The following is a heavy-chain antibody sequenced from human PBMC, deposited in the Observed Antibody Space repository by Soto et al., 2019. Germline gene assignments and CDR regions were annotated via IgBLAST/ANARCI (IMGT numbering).Heavy chain of an antibody. CDR1: GYTFTSYG. J-gene: IGHJ6*02. CDR2: ISAYNGNT. Sequence: QVQLVQSGAEVKKPGASVKVSCKASGYTFTSYGISWVRQAPGQGLEWLGWISAYNGNTNYAQKLQGRVTMTTDTSTSTAYMELRSLRSDDTAVYYGARDLVVAGTMDYYYGMDVWGQGTTVTVSS. V-gene: IGHV1-18*01. D-gene: IGHD6-19*01. CDR3: ARDLVVAGTMDYYYGMDV.